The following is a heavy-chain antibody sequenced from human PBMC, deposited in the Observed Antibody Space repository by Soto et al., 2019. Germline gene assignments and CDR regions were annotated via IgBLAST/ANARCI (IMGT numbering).Heavy chain of an antibody. Sequence: TGGSLRLSCAASGFTFSSYSMNWVRQAPGKGLEWVSSISSSSSYIYYADSVKGRFTISRDNAKNSLYLQMNSLRAEDTAVYYCARERLSSSANYYYYYGMDVWGQGTTVTVSS. CDR2: ISSSSSYI. CDR3: ARERLSSSANYYYYYGMDV. CDR1: GFTFSSYS. J-gene: IGHJ6*02. D-gene: IGHD6-6*01. V-gene: IGHV3-21*01.